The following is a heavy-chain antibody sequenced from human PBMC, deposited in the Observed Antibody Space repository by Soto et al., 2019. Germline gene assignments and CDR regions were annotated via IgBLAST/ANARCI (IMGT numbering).Heavy chain of an antibody. V-gene: IGHV3-30-3*01. CDR3: TRAQSIRAAPFDP. D-gene: IGHD2-21*01. Sequence: QGQLVESGGGVIQPGKSLRLSCAASELTFRGYAMHWVRQAPGKGLEWVAVISYDGSRKYYADSVKGRFIISKDNSNNTLALKMTSLRVEDAAMYFCTRAQSIRAAPFDPWCHGTLVIVSS. CDR2: ISYDGSRK. J-gene: IGHJ5*02. CDR1: ELTFRGYA.